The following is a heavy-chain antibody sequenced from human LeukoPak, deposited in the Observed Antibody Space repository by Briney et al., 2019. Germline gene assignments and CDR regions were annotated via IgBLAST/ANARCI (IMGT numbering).Heavy chain of an antibody. CDR3: ARDSGVGATLFDY. J-gene: IGHJ4*02. Sequence: ASVKVSCKASGYTFTGYYMHWVRQAPGQGLEWMGWINPNSGGTNYAQKFQGRVTMTRDTSISTAYVELSRLRSDDTAVYYCARDSGVGATLFDYWGQGTLVTVSS. V-gene: IGHV1-2*02. CDR1: GYTFTGYY. D-gene: IGHD1-26*01. CDR2: INPNSGGT.